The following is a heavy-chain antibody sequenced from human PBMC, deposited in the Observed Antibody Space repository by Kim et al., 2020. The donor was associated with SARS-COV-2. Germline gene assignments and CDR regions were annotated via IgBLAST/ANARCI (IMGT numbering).Heavy chain of an antibody. Sequence: SETLSLTCTVSGGSISSGDYYWSWIRQPPGKGLEWIGYIYYSGSTYYNPSLKSRVTISVDTSKNQFSLKLSSVTAADTAVYYCARDKGGLTHYGMDVWGQGTTVTVSS. CDR3: ARDKGGLTHYGMDV. CDR1: GGSISSGDYY. D-gene: IGHD3-9*01. V-gene: IGHV4-30-4*01. CDR2: IYYSGST. J-gene: IGHJ6*02.